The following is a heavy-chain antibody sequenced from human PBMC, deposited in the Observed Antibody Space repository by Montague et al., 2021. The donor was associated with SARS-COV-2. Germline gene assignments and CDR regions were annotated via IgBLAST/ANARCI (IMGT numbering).Heavy chain of an antibody. J-gene: IGHJ3*01. CDR2: INLSGTA. D-gene: IGHD2-2*01. Sequence: SETLSLTCAVYGGSFSVYFYSWLRQSPRRGMGWIAEINLSGTANYNPSLKRQVRISVDTSTNQFNLKSTSVTAADTAMYYCAKEREVVRAARSLVAFDLWGQGTMVTVSS. CDR1: GGSFSVYF. CDR3: AKEREVVRAARSLVAFDL. V-gene: IGHV4-34*01.